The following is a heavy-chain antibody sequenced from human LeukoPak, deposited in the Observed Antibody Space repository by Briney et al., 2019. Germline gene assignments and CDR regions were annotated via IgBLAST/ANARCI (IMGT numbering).Heavy chain of an antibody. J-gene: IGHJ6*03. CDR1: GYTFTGYY. V-gene: IGHV1-2*02. CDR2: INPNSGGT. D-gene: IGHD6-13*01. Sequence: VASVKVSCKTSGYTFTGYYMHWVRQAPGQGLEWMGWINPNSGGTNYAQKFQGRVTMTRDTSISTAYMELSRLRSDDTAVSYCARGEFSGYSSSWYANYYYYMDVWGKGTTVTVSS. CDR3: ARGEFSGYSSSWYANYYYYMDV.